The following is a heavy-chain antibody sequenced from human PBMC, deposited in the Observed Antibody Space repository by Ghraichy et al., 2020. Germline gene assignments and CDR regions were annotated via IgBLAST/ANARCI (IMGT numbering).Heavy chain of an antibody. Sequence: GGSLRLSCAASGFTFSDHYMDWVRQAPGKGLEWVGRTRNKANSYTTEYAASVKGRFTISRDDSKNSLYLQMNSLKTEGTAVYYCARGISGPSAVTTDPYYFDYWGQGTLVTVSS. CDR2: TRNKANSYTT. D-gene: IGHD4-17*01. V-gene: IGHV3-72*01. J-gene: IGHJ4*02. CDR1: GFTFSDHY. CDR3: ARGISGPSAVTTDPYYFDY.